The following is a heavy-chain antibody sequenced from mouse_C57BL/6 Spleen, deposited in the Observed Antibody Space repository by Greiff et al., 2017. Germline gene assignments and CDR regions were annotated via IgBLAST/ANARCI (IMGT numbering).Heavy chain of an antibody. J-gene: IGHJ4*01. CDR2: IDPSDSYT. CDR3: GRQGDSSGSYAMDY. D-gene: IGHD3-2*02. CDR1: GYTFTSYW. V-gene: IGHV1-59*01. Sequence: QVQLQQPGAELVRPGTSVKLSCKASGYTFTSYWMHWVKQRPGQGLEWIGVIDPSDSYTNYNQKFKGKATLTVDTSSSTAYMQLSSLTSEDAAVYYCGRQGDSSGSYAMDYWGQGTSVTVSS.